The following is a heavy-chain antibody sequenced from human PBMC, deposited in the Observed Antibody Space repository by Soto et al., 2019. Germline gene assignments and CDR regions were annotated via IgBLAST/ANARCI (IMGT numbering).Heavy chain of an antibody. CDR2: ISYDGSNK. CDR3: ARALWSGSYFDY. D-gene: IGHD3-3*01. V-gene: IGHV3-30-3*01. J-gene: IGHJ4*02. CDR1: GFTFSSYA. Sequence: QVQLVESGGGVVQPGRSLRLSCAASGFTFSSYAMHWVRQAPGKGLEWVAVISYDGSNKYYTDSVEGRITISRDNTKNRLYLRMNSLRAGEEDVYYCARALWSGSYFDYWGRGTLVTVSS.